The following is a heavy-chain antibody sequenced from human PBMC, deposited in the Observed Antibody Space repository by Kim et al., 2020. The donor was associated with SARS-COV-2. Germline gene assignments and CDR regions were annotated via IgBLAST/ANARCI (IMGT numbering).Heavy chain of an antibody. CDR1: GYTFTSYG. Sequence: ASVKVSCKASGYTFTSYGISWVRQAPGQGLEWMGWISAYNGNTNYAQKLQGRVTMTTDTSTSTAYMELRSLRSDDTAVYYCARDLGMRWLQFTDYYGMDVWGQGTTVTVSS. J-gene: IGHJ6*02. D-gene: IGHD5-12*01. CDR2: ISAYNGNT. CDR3: ARDLGMRWLQFTDYYGMDV. V-gene: IGHV1-18*01.